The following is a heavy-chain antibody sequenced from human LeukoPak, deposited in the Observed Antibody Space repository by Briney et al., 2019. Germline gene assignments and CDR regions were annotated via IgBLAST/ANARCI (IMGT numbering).Heavy chain of an antibody. D-gene: IGHD3-3*01. Sequence: GGSLRLSCAASGFTFSSYWMSWVRQAPGKGLEWVANIKQDGSEKYYVDSVKGRFTISRDNAKNSLYLQMSSLRADDTAVYYCARTYDFGRGPPGDAFDNWGPGTRVIVSS. CDR2: IKQDGSEK. CDR3: ARTYDFGRGPPGDAFDN. CDR1: GFTFSSYW. J-gene: IGHJ3*02. V-gene: IGHV3-7*01.